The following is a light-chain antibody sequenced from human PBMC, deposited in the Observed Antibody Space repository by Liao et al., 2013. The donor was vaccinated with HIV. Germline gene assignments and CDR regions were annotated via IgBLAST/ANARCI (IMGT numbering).Light chain of an antibody. CDR3: QVWDSSSDHLWV. Sequence: SYALTQPPSVSVSPGQTASITCSGDRLGDKYTCWYQQKPGQSPVLVIYQDTKRPSGIPERFSGSNSGNTATLTISRVEAGDEADYYCQVWDSSSDHLWVFGGGTKLTVL. V-gene: IGLV3-1*01. J-gene: IGLJ3*02. CDR2: QDT. CDR1: RLGDKY.